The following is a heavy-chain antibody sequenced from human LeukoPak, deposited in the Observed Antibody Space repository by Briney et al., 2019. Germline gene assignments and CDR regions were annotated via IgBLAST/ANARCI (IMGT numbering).Heavy chain of an antibody. CDR3: ARGGSYLSAFDI. Sequence: PSETLSLTCTASGGSISSYYWSWIRQPPGKGLEWIGYIYYSGSTNYNPSLKSRFPISVDTSKKQFSLKLSSVTAADTAVYYCARGGSYLSAFDIWGQGTMVTVSS. V-gene: IGHV4-59*01. CDR2: IYYSGST. CDR1: GGSISSYY. D-gene: IGHD1-26*01. J-gene: IGHJ3*02.